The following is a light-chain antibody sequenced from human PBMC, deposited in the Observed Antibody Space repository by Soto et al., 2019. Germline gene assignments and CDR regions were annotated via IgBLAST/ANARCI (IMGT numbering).Light chain of an antibody. J-gene: IGKJ2*01. CDR2: GAS. CDR1: QSVSSN. Sequence: EIVMTQSPATLSVSPGERATLSCRASQSVSSNLAWYQQKPGQAPRLLIYGASTRATGIPARFSGSGSGTEFTLTISSLQSEDFPVYYCQQYNNWPDTFGQGTKLEIK. V-gene: IGKV3-15*01. CDR3: QQYNNWPDT.